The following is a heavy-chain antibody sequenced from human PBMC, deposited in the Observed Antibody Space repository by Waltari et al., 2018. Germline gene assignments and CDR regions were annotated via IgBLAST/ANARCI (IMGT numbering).Heavy chain of an antibody. J-gene: IGHJ4*02. D-gene: IGHD3-16*01. CDR3: ARGPPISAKWELCWFDY. CDR2: IYSGVSA. V-gene: IGHV3-53*01. CDR1: GFAVSDHY. Sequence: EVQVVESGGGLIQPGGSLRLSCAASGFAVSDHYMSWVRQTPGKGLEWVAVIYSGVSAYYADAVKGRFTISRDSSENTFYLQMSSLRVEDTAVYYCARGPPISAKWELCWFDYWGQGTLVTVSS.